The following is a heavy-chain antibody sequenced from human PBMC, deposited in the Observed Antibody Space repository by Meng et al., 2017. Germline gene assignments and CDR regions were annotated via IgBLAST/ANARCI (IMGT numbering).Heavy chain of an antibody. CDR1: GGSISSSSNY. CDR3: AEWVVMRPNAFDI. V-gene: IGHV4-39*07. J-gene: IGHJ3*02. D-gene: IGHD3-22*01. Sequence: SETLSLTCIVSGGSISSSSNYWGWIRQPPGKGLEWIGSIYYSGSTYYNPSLKSRVTISVDTSKNQFSLKLSSVTAADTAVYYCAEWVVMRPNAFDIWGQGTMVTVSS. CDR2: IYYSGST.